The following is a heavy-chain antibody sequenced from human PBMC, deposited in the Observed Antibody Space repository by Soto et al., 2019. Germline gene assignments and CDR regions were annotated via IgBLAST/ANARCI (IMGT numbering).Heavy chain of an antibody. CDR3: ARKDYDFWSGYYKYYYGMDV. CDR2: IIPIFGTA. Sequence: SVKVSCKASGGTFSSYAISWVRQAPGQGLEWMGGIIPIFGTANYAQKFQGRVTITTDESTSTAYMELSSLRSEDTAVYYCARKDYDFWSGYYKYYYGMDVWGQGTTVTVSS. CDR1: GGTFSSYA. V-gene: IGHV1-69*05. D-gene: IGHD3-3*01. J-gene: IGHJ6*02.